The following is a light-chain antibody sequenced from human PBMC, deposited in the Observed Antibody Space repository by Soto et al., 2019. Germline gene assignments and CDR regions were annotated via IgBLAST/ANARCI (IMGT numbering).Light chain of an antibody. CDR1: QSVGTT. V-gene: IGKV3-15*01. CDR3: QQYSTWLS. CDR2: GAS. Sequence: EIVMTQSPATLSLSPGERVTLSCRASQSVGTTLAWYQQKPGQPPRLLIRGASTRAPGIPDRFGGSGSGTEFTLTISSLQYEDFAVYYCQQYSTWLSFGGGTKVEIK. J-gene: IGKJ4*01.